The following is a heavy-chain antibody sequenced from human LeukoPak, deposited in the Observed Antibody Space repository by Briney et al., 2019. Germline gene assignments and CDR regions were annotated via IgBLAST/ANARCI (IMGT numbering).Heavy chain of an antibody. CDR2: ISSNGGST. CDR1: GFTFSSYA. J-gene: IGHJ3*02. CDR3: VKARRWYCSGGSCDDAFDI. D-gene: IGHD2-15*01. Sequence: GGSLRLSCSASGFTFSSYAMHWVRQAPGKGLEYVSAISSNGGSTYYADSVKGRFTISRDNSKNTLYLQMSSLRAEDTAVYYCVKARRWYCSGGSCDDAFDIWGQGTMVTVSS. V-gene: IGHV3-64D*06.